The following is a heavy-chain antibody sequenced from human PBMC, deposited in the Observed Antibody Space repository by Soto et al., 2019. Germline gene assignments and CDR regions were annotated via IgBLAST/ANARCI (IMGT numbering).Heavy chain of an antibody. CDR1: GFSLSTSGVG. D-gene: IGHD4-17*01. CDR3: AHTPEHYGDPYFDY. CDR2: IYWDDDK. J-gene: IGHJ4*02. Sequence: QITLKESGPTLVKPTQTLTLTCTFSGFSLSTSGVGVGWIRQPPGKALEWLALIYWDDDKRYSPSLKSRLTITKDTCKNQVVLTMTNMDPVDTATYYCAHTPEHYGDPYFDYWGQGTLVTVSS. V-gene: IGHV2-5*02.